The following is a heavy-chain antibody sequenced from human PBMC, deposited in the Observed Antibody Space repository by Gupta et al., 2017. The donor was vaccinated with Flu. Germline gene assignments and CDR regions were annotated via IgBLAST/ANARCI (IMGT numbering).Heavy chain of an antibody. Sequence: QVQLVQSGAEVKKPGSSVKVSCKASGVTFSNYAISWVRQAPGQGLEWMGGIIPILGKANSAWKFQGRVTISADESTSTVYMEMTRLRSEDTAIYYCARGGDSRGWFPGPKRGCDPWGQGTLGTASS. V-gene: IGHV1-69*01. J-gene: IGHJ5*02. CDR1: GVTFSNYA. CDR3: ARGGDSRGWFPGPKRGCDP. CDR2: IIPILGKA. D-gene: IGHD6-19*01.